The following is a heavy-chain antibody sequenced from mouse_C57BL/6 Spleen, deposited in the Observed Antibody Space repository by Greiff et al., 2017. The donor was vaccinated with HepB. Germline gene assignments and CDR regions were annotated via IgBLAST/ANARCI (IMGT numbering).Heavy chain of an antibody. CDR3: ARVLDRDYFDY. J-gene: IGHJ2*01. CDR2: INYDGSST. Sequence: EVKLVESEGGLVQPGSSMKLSCTASGFTFSDYYMAWVRQVPEKGLEWVANINYDGSSTYYLDSLKSRFIISRDNAKNILYLQMSSLKSEDTATYYCARVLDRDYFDYWGQGTTLTVSS. CDR1: GFTFSDYY. D-gene: IGHD3-3*01. V-gene: IGHV5-16*01.